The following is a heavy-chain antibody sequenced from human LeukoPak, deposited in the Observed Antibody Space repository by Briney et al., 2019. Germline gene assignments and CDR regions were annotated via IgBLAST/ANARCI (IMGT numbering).Heavy chain of an antibody. V-gene: IGHV3-23*01. Sequence: PGGSLRLSCAASGFTFSSYVMSWVRQAPGKGLVWVSTLGDSNNWTHYADSVKGRFTISRDNSKNTLYLQMNSLRAEDTAVYYCAKGDGELDYWGQGTLVTVSS. J-gene: IGHJ4*02. D-gene: IGHD4-17*01. CDR2: LGDSNNWT. CDR3: AKGDGELDY. CDR1: GFTFSSYV.